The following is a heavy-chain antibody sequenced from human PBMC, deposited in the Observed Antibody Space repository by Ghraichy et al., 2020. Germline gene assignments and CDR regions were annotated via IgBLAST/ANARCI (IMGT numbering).Heavy chain of an antibody. Sequence: ETLSLTCTVSGGSISPHYWTWIRQPPGKGLEWIGDVYYNGNTKYNPSLKSRLTISVDTSKNQLSLKLSSVTAADTAVYFCSRLGSSGSPPMDLWGQGTTVTVSS. D-gene: IGHD1-26*01. J-gene: IGHJ6*02. V-gene: IGHV4-59*08. CDR3: SRLGSSGSPPMDL. CDR2: VYYNGNT. CDR1: GGSISPHY.